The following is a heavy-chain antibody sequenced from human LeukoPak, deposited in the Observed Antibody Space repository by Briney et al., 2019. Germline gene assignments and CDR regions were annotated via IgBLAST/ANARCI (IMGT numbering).Heavy chain of an antibody. CDR2: VSSSSSYI. D-gene: IGHD3-22*01. CDR1: GFTFSSYS. J-gene: IGHJ4*02. V-gene: IGHV3-21*01. Sequence: GGSLRLSCAASGFTFSSYSMNWVRQAPGKGLEWVSSVSSSSSYIYYADSVKGRFTISRDNAKNSLYLQMNSLRAEDTAVYYCAREGHYYDSSGSPLDYWGQGTLVTVSS. CDR3: AREGHYYDSSGSPLDY.